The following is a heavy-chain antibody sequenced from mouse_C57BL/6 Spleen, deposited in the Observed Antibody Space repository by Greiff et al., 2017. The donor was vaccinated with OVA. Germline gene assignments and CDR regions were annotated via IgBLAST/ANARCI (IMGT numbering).Heavy chain of an antibody. V-gene: IGHV1-82*01. CDR1: GYAFSSSW. CDR2: IYPGDGDT. D-gene: IGHD2-5*01. CDR3: AKGAYYSNNYAMDY. J-gene: IGHJ4*01. Sequence: VQLQQSGPELVKPGASVKISCKASGYAFSSSWMNWVKQRPGKGLEWIGRIYPGDGDTNYNGKFKGKATLTADKSSSTAYMQLSSLTSEDSAVYFCAKGAYYSNNYAMDYWGQGTSVTVSS.